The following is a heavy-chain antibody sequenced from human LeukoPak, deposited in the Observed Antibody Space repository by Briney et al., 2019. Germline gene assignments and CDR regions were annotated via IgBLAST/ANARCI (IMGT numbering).Heavy chain of an antibody. J-gene: IGHJ5*02. CDR2: INTNTGNP. D-gene: IGHD3-16*01. Sequence: ASVKVSCKASGYTFTSYAMNWVRQAPGQGLEWMGWINTNTGNPTYAQGFTGRFVFSLDTSVSTAYLQISSLKAEDTAVYYCARDFGGGLDHLGDNWFDPWGQGTLVTVSS. CDR1: GYTFTSYA. V-gene: IGHV7-4-1*02. CDR3: ARDFGGGLDHLGDNWFDP.